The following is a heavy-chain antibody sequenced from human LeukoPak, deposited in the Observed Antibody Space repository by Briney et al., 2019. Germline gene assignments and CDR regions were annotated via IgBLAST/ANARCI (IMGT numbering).Heavy chain of an antibody. CDR3: ASYSGSWGHYYYGMDV. CDR2: IYSGGST. J-gene: IGHJ6*02. V-gene: IGHV3-53*01. D-gene: IGHD6-13*01. Sequence: GGSLRLSCAASGFTVSSNYMSWVRQAPGKGLEWVSVIYSGGSTYYADSVKGRFTISRDNSKNTLYLQMISLRAEYTAVYYCASYSGSWGHYYYGMDVWGQGTTVTVS. CDR1: GFTVSSNY.